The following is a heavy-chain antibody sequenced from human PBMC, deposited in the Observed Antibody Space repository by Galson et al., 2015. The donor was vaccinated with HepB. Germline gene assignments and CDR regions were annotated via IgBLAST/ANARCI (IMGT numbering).Heavy chain of an antibody. J-gene: IGHJ6*02. V-gene: IGHV3-30*18. D-gene: IGHD3-10*01. CDR1: GFTFSSYG. Sequence: SLRLSCAASGFTFSSYGMHWVRQAPGKGLEWVAVISYDGSNKYYADSVKGRFTISRDNSKNTLYLQMNSLRAEDTAVYYCAKDLLWFGETYYYGMDVWGQGTTVTVSS. CDR2: ISYDGSNK. CDR3: AKDLLWFGETYYYGMDV.